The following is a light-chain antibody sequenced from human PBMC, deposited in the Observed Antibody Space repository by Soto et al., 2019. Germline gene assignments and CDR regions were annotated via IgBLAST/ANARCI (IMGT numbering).Light chain of an antibody. V-gene: IGKV3D-15*01. CDR2: GAS. Sequence: EIVMTQSPATLSVSPGERATLSCRASQSVSSNLACYQQKPGQPPRLLIYGASTRATGIPARFSGSWSGTDITHTISSMQSEDFGVYYCQQHNNWQITFGGGTNGEIK. J-gene: IGKJ4*01. CDR3: QQHNNWQIT. CDR1: QSVSSN.